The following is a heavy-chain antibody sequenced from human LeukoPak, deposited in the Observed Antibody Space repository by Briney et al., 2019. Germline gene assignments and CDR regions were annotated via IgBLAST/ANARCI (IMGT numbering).Heavy chain of an antibody. CDR3: ARVWVYYYGSGSYYHNNFFDY. V-gene: IGHV4-39*01. CDR1: GGSISGTSYY. CDR2: IYYSGST. Sequence: SETLSLTCTVSGGSISGTSYYWGWIRQPPGKGLEWIGSIYYSGSTYYNPSLKSRVTISVDTSKNQFSLKLSSVTAADTAVYYCARVWVYYYGSGSYYHNNFFDYWGQGTLVTVSS. D-gene: IGHD3-10*01. J-gene: IGHJ4*02.